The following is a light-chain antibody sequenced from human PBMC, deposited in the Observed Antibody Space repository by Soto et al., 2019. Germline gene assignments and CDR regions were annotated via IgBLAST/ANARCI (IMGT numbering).Light chain of an antibody. J-gene: IGKJ1*01. CDR2: DAS. CDR3: QHYGYPQWT. CDR1: QSVSFY. Sequence: IVLTQSPASLALSPGAGATLSCRASQSVSFYLAWYQQKPGQAPRLLIYDASNRATGIPARFSGSGSGTDFTLTISSLEPEDSAVYFCQHYGYPQWTFGQGTKVDI. V-gene: IGKV3-11*01.